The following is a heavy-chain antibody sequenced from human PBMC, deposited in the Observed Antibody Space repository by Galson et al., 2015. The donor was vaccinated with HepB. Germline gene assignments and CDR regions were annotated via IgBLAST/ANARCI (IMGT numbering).Heavy chain of an antibody. V-gene: IGHV3-9*01. CDR3: AKDIRGGYSGYDPSPQA. D-gene: IGHD5-12*01. CDR1: GFTFDDYA. Sequence: SLRLSCAASGFTFDDYAMHWVRQAPGKGLEWVSGISWNSGSIGYADSVKGRFTISRDNAKNSLYLQMNSLRAEDTALYYCAKDIRGGYSGYDPSPQAWGQGTLVTVSS. CDR2: ISWNSGSI. J-gene: IGHJ4*02.